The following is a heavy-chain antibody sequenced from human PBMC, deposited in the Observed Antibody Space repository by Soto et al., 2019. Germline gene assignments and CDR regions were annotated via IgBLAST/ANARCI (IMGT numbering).Heavy chain of an antibody. Sequence: GGSLRLSCAASGFTVSGYYMSWVRQAPGKGLEWVSYISSSGSTVYYADSVKGRFTISRDNAKNSLYLQMNSLRAEDTAVYYCASPVPAAKFVGAFEIWGQGTMVTVS. CDR2: ISSSGSTV. CDR3: ASPVPAAKFVGAFEI. V-gene: IGHV3-11*01. D-gene: IGHD2-2*01. J-gene: IGHJ3*02. CDR1: GFTVSGYY.